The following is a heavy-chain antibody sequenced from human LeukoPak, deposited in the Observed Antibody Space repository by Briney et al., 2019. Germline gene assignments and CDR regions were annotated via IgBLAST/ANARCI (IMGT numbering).Heavy chain of an antibody. D-gene: IGHD5-12*01. CDR3: ARLFGSDSYFAY. V-gene: IGHV4-34*01. Sequence: SETLSLTCAVYGGSFSGYYWSWIRQPPGKGLEWIGEINHSGSTNYNPSLKSRVTISVDTSKNQFSLKLSSVTAADTAVYYCARLFGSDSYFAYWGQGTLVTVSS. J-gene: IGHJ4*02. CDR1: GGSFSGYY. CDR2: INHSGST.